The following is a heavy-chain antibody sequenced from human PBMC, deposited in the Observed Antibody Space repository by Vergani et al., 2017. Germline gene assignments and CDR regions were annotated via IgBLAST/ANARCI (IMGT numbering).Heavy chain of an antibody. CDR1: GFTFDDYA. CDR2: ISWNSGSI. CDR3: ARDLVHGKLVKDAFDI. J-gene: IGHJ3*02. Sequence: EVQLVESGGGLVQPGRSLRLSCAASGFTFDDYAMHWVRQAPGKGLEWVSGISWNSGSIGYADSVKGRFTISRDNAKNSLYLQMNSLRAEDTALYCCARDLVHGKLVKDAFDIWGQGTMVTVSS. D-gene: IGHD1-1*01. V-gene: IGHV3-9*01.